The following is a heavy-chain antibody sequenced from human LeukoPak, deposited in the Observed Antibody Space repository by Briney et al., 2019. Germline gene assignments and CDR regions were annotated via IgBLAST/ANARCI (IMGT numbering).Heavy chain of an antibody. CDR2: IYYSGST. J-gene: IGHJ2*01. D-gene: IGHD6-19*01. CDR1: GGSISSYY. Sequence: SETLSLTCTVSGGSISSYYWSWIRQPPGKGLEWIGSIYYSGSTDYNPSLKSRVIISVDTFKNQFSLKLSSVTAADTAAYYCARSDSSGWSRYFDLWGRGTMVTVSS. V-gene: IGHV4-59*01. CDR3: ARSDSSGWSRYFDL.